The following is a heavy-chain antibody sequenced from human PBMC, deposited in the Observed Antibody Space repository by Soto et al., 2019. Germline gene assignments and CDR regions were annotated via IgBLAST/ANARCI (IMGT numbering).Heavy chain of an antibody. CDR2: ISAYNGNT. D-gene: IGHD6-13*01. CDR1: GCTFTSYG. J-gene: IGHJ5*02. V-gene: IGHV1-18*04. CDR3: ARASKKYSSSWYGSWFDP. Sequence: GASVKVSCKASGCTFTSYGISWVRQAPGQGLEWMGWISAYNGNTNYAQKLQGRVTMTTDTSTSTAYMELRSLRSDDTAVYYCARASKKYSSSWYGSWFDPWGQGTLVTVSS.